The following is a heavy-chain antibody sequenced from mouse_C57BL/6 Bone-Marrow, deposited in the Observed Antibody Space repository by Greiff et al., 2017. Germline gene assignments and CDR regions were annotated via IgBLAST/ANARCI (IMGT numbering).Heavy chain of an antibody. CDR1: GFNIKNTY. Sequence: EVQLQQPVAELVRPGASVKLSCTASGFNIKNTYMHWVKQRPEQGLEWIGRIDPANGNTKYAPKFKGKATITADTSSNTAYLQLSSLTSEDTAIYYCARERAIITTVVEGYAMGYWGQGTSVTVSS. D-gene: IGHD1-1*01. J-gene: IGHJ4*01. V-gene: IGHV14-3*01. CDR3: ARERAIITTVVEGYAMGY. CDR2: IDPANGNT.